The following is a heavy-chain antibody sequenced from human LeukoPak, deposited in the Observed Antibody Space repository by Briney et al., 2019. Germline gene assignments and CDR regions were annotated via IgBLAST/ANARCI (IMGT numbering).Heavy chain of an antibody. Sequence: SETLSLTCTVSGGSISSGVYYWTWTRQHPGRGLEWIGYIYYSGSTYYNPSLKSRVSISVDTSKNQFSLKVSSVTAADTAVYYCARDVKSSGYNYYGMDVWGQGTTVTVSS. V-gene: IGHV4-31*03. CDR1: GGSISSGVYY. CDR2: IYYSGST. CDR3: ARDVKSSGYNYYGMDV. J-gene: IGHJ6*02. D-gene: IGHD6-19*01.